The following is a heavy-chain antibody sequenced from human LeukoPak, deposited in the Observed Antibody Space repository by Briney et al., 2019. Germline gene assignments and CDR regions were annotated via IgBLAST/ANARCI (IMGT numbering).Heavy chain of an antibody. CDR3: AKGRALVVHAFDI. D-gene: IGHD2-8*01. CDR1: GFTFSSYA. Sequence: GRSLRLSCAASGFTFSSYAMSWVRQAPGKGLEWVSAISGSGGSTYYADSVKGRFTISRDNSKNTLYLQMNSLRAEDTAVYYCAKGRALVVHAFDIWGQGTMVTVSS. V-gene: IGHV3-23*01. J-gene: IGHJ3*02. CDR2: ISGSGGST.